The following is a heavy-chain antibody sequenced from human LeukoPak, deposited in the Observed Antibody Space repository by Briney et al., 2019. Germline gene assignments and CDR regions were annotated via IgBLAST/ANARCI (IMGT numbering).Heavy chain of an antibody. CDR3: TRGSSGSYGVFDY. CDR1: GFTFGDYA. J-gene: IGHJ4*02. Sequence: GGSLRLSCTASGFTFGDYAMSWVRQAPGKGLEWVGFIRSKAYGGTTEYVASVKGRFTISRDDSKSIAYLQMNSLKTEDTAVYYCTRGSSGSYGVFDYWGQGTLVTVSS. CDR2: IRSKAYGGTT. V-gene: IGHV3-49*04. D-gene: IGHD1-26*01.